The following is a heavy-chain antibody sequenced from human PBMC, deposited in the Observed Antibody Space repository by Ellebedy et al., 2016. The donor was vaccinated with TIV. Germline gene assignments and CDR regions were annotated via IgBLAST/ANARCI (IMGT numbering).Heavy chain of an antibody. V-gene: IGHV3-23*01. Sequence: GGSLRLSCAASGFTFSSYAMSWVRQAPGKGLEWVSGVSGSGGSTYYADSVKGRFTISRDNSKNTLDLQMNSLRAEDTAVYYCAKTSVDKRNHYYNGMDVWGQGTTVTVSS. CDR3: AKTSVDKRNHYYNGMDV. J-gene: IGHJ6*02. D-gene: IGHD5-12*01. CDR2: VSGSGGST. CDR1: GFTFSSYA.